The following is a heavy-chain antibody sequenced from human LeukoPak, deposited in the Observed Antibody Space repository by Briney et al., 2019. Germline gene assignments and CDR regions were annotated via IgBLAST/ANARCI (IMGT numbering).Heavy chain of an antibody. V-gene: IGHV3-53*01. J-gene: IGHJ4*02. CDR1: GFTVSSNY. D-gene: IGHD2-2*01. CDR2: IYSGGST. Sequence: AGSLRLSCAASGFTVSSNYMSWVRQAPGKGLEWVSVIYSGGSTYYADSVKGRFTISRDNSKNTLYLQMNSLRAEDTAVYYCARDCSSTSCAMDSDYWGQGTLVTVSS. CDR3: ARDCSSTSCAMDSDY.